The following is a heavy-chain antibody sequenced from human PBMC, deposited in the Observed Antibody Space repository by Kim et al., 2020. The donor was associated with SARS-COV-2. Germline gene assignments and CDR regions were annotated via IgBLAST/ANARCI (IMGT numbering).Heavy chain of an antibody. CDR3: ARDSPLRLGELSTLDY. J-gene: IGHJ4*02. V-gene: IGHV3-30*07. Sequence: SGKGPFTIARDNSKTTLYMQINSLRAEDTAVYYCARDSPLRLGELSTLDYWGQGTLVTVSS. D-gene: IGHD3-16*02.